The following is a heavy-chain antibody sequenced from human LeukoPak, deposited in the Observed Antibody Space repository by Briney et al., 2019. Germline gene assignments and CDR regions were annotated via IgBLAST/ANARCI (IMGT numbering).Heavy chain of an antibody. D-gene: IGHD3-16*01. J-gene: IGHJ4*02. CDR1: GGSISSYY. Sequence: SETLSLTCTVSGGSISSYYWSWIRQPPGKGLEWIGEINHSGSTNYNPSLKSRVTISVDTSKNQFSLKLSSVTAADTAVYYCARGRKGVFDYWGQGTLVTVSS. CDR2: INHSGST. V-gene: IGHV4-34*01. CDR3: ARGRKGVFDY.